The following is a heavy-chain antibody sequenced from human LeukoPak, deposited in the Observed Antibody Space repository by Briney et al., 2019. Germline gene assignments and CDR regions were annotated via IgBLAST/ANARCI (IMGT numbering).Heavy chain of an antibody. Sequence: GGSLRLSCAASGFTFSTYEMNWVRQAPGKGLEWVSSISSSSSYIYYADSVKGRFTISRDNAKNSLYLQMNSLRAEDTAVYYCARDHPPYQPWGQGTLVTVSS. J-gene: IGHJ5*02. V-gene: IGHV3-21*01. CDR3: ARDHPPYQP. CDR1: GFTFSTYE. CDR2: ISSSSSYI.